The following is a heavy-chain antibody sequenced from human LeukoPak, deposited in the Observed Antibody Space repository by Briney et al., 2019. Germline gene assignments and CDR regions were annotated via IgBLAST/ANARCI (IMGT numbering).Heavy chain of an antibody. J-gene: IGHJ5*02. CDR2: IYHSGST. CDR1: GGSISSGGYS. D-gene: IGHD2-2*01. Sequence: SETLSLTCAVSGGSISSGGYSWSWIRQPPGKGLEWIGYIYHSGSTHYNPSLKSRVTISVDRSKNQFSLKLSSVTAADTAVYYCARGAGYCSSTSCLENNWFDPRGQGTLVTVSS. V-gene: IGHV4-30-2*01. CDR3: ARGAGYCSSTSCLENNWFDP.